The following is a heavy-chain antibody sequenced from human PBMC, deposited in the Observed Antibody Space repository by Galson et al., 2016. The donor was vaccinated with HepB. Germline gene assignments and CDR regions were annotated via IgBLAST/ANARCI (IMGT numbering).Heavy chain of an antibody. V-gene: IGHV3-48*03. CDR1: GFTFSRYE. CDR2: ISSSGTTI. D-gene: IGHD3-9*01. CDR3: ARAPVRLDDLLTGPPKNPDY. Sequence: SLRLSCAASGFTFSRYEMNWVRQAPGKGLEWVSYISSSGTTIYYADSVKGRFTIPRDNAKNSLYLQMNSLRAEDTAVYYCARAPVRLDDLLTGPPKNPDYWGQGTLVTVSS. J-gene: IGHJ4*02.